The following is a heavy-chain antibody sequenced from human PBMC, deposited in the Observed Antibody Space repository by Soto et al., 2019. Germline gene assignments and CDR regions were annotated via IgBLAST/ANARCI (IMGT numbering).Heavy chain of an antibody. Sequence: PSQTLSLTCAISGDSVSSNSAAWNWIRQSPSRGLEWLGRTYYRSKWYNDYAVSVKSRITINPDTSKNQFSLQLNSVTPEDTAVYYCARDYYNWNDAGPNYYYYGMDVWGQGTTVTVSS. V-gene: IGHV6-1*01. D-gene: IGHD1-1*01. CDR1: GDSVSSNSAA. CDR3: ARDYYNWNDAGPNYYYYGMDV. CDR2: TYYRSKWYN. J-gene: IGHJ6*02.